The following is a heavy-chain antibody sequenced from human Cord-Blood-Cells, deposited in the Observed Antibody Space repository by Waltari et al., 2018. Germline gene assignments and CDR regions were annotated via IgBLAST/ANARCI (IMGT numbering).Heavy chain of an antibody. J-gene: IGHJ4*02. Sequence: QLQLQESGPGLVKPSETLSLTCTVSGGSIRSSSYYWGWIRQPPGKGLEWLGTIYYTGAAKYDPALQSRVAISVDTSKNQFSLGLSSVTAADTAVYYCAREDMGSGPFYKGDNWGQGTLVTVSS. CDR3: AREDMGSGPFYKGDN. D-gene: IGHD3-10*01. V-gene: IGHV4-39*02. CDR1: GGSIRSSSYY. CDR2: IYYTGAA.